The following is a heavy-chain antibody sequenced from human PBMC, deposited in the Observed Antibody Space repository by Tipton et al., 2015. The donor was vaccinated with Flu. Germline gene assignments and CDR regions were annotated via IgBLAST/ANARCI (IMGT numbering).Heavy chain of an antibody. J-gene: IGHJ6*02. CDR2: ISFHGGSI. Sequence: SLRLSCAASGFTFNTYGMHWVRQAPGKGLEWVATISFHGGSIYYEDSVKGRFTISKDNAKNSLYLQMSSLRAEDTAVYYCARDHPPSITVLGEITDYFGMAVWGQGTTVTVSS. V-gene: IGHV3-30*03. D-gene: IGHD3-3*01. CDR3: ARDHPPSITVLGEITDYFGMAV. CDR1: GFTFNTYG.